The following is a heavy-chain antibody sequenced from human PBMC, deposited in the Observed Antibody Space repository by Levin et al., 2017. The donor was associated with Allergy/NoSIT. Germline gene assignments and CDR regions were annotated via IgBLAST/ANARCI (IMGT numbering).Heavy chain of an antibody. V-gene: IGHV4-59*08. CDR2: IYYSGST. D-gene: IGHD3-10*01. CDR1: GGSISSYY. CDR3: ARQRLTYYDGSGSVFDY. J-gene: IGHJ4*02. Sequence: SETLSLTCTVSGGSISSYYWSWIRQPPGKGLEWIGYIYYSGSTNYNPSLKSRVTISVDTSKNQFSLKLSSVTAADTAVYYCARQRLTYYDGSGSVFDYWGQGTLVTVSS.